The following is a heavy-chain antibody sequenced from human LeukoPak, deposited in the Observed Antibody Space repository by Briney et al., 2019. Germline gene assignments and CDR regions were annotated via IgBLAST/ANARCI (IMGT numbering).Heavy chain of an antibody. CDR2: IYTSGST. CDR3: ARRIGELLVPAAKDAYYYYYYMDV. J-gene: IGHJ6*03. V-gene: IGHV4-4*09. CDR1: GGSISSYY. Sequence: SETLSLTCTVSGGSISSYYWSWIRQPPGKGLEWIGYIYTSGSTNYNPSLKSRVTISVDTSKNQFSLKLSSVTAADTAVYYCARRIGELLVPAAKDAYYYYYYMDVWGKGTTVTVSS. D-gene: IGHD2-2*01.